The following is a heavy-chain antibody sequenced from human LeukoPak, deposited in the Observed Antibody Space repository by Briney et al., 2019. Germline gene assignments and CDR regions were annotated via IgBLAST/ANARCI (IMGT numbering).Heavy chain of an antibody. V-gene: IGHV3-30*18. CDR3: AKLARYSTVNYYYGMDV. J-gene: IGHJ6*02. CDR2: ISYDGSNK. Sequence: GRSLRLSCAASGFTFSSYGMHWVRQAPGKGLEWVAVISYDGSNKYYADSVKGRFTISRDNSKNTLYLQMNSLRAGDTAVYYCAKLARYSTVNYYYGMDVWGQGTTVTVSS. D-gene: IGHD6-13*01. CDR1: GFTFSSYG.